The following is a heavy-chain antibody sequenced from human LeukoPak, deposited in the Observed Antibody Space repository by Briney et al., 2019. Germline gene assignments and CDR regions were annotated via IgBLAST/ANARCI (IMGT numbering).Heavy chain of an antibody. Sequence: PGRSLRLSCAASGFTFTSYWKSWVRHAPGKGQGWVSNIKKDGSEKYYVDSVKGRFTICRDNAKNSLYLQMNSQRAEDTAVYYCARGINYDILTGPPVYWGQGTLVTVSS. V-gene: IGHV3-7*02. J-gene: IGHJ4*02. CDR2: IKKDGSEK. CDR1: GFTFTSYW. CDR3: ARGINYDILTGPPVY. D-gene: IGHD3-9*01.